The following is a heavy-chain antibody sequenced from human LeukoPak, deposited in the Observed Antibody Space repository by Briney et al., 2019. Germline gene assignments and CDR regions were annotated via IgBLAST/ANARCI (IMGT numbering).Heavy chain of an antibody. CDR1: GFTFSSYG. CDR3: AKGSTVVLFADY. V-gene: IGHV3-30*18. Sequence: GGSLRLSCAASGFTFSSYGMHWVRQAPGKGLEWVAVISYDGDNKYFADSVKGRFAISRDNSKNTLYLQMNSLRGEDTAVYYCAKGSTVVLFADYSGQGTLVTVSS. CDR2: ISYDGDNK. J-gene: IGHJ4*02. D-gene: IGHD2-8*02.